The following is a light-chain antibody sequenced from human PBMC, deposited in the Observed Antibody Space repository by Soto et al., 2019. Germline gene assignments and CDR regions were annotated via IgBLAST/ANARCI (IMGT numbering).Light chain of an antibody. V-gene: IGKV4-1*01. Sequence: DIVMTQSPASLAVSLGAGATINCKSSQSVFYSSNNKNYLAWYQQKPGQPPKLLIYWASTRESGVPDRFSGSGSGTDFTLTISGLQAEDVAVYSCQQYYTTPWTFGQGTKVEIK. CDR3: QQYYTTPWT. CDR1: QSVFYSSNNKNY. J-gene: IGKJ1*01. CDR2: WAS.